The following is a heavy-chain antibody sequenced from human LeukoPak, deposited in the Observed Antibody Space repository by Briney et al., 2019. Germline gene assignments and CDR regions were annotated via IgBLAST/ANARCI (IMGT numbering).Heavy chain of an antibody. D-gene: IGHD1-1*01. CDR3: ARRISSWNVYIDK. CDR2: IYSSGTT. CDR1: GGSLSGYY. J-gene: IGHJ4*02. V-gene: IGHV4-59*12. Sequence: SETLPLTCSVSGGSLSGYYWSWIRQTPGKGLEWIGYIYSSGTTNYNRALQSRVTISLDTAKNQFSLSVTSVTAADTAMYFCARRISSWNVYIDKWGQGIQVTVSS.